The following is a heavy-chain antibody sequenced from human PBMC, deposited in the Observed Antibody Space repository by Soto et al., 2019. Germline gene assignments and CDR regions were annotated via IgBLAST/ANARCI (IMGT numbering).Heavy chain of an antibody. Sequence: QVQLMESGGGVVQPGRSLRLSCAASGFPFSSCAMYWVRQAPGKGLEWVAVISYDGSNKYYADSVKGRFTISRDNSKNTLYLQMNSLGTEDTAVYYCARGPYCSSTSCSGAVLGAFDIWGQGTMVTVSS. CDR2: ISYDGSNK. D-gene: IGHD2-2*01. V-gene: IGHV3-30-3*01. CDR3: ARGPYCSSTSCSGAVLGAFDI. CDR1: GFPFSSCA. J-gene: IGHJ3*02.